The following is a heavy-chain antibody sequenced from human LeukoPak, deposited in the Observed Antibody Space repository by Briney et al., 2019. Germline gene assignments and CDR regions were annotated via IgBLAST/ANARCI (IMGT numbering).Heavy chain of an antibody. CDR3: ARDGYNYGLDP. CDR2: IYYSGST. J-gene: IGHJ5*02. D-gene: IGHD5-24*01. CDR1: GGSISSYY. V-gene: IGHV4-59*01. Sequence: SETLSLTCTVSGGSISSYYWSWIRQPPGKGLGWIGYIYYSGSTNCNPSLKSRVTISVDTSKNQFSLKLSSVTAADTAVYYCARDGYNYGLDPWGQGTLVTVSS.